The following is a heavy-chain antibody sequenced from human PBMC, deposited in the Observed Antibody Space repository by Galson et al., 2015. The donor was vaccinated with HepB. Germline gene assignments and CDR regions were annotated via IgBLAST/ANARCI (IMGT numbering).Heavy chain of an antibody. CDR1: GFTFSSYG. CDR2: ISGSSSFI. V-gene: IGHV3-21*01. Sequence: SLRLSCAASGFTFSSYGMNWVRQAPGKGLEWVSSISGSSSFIYYADSVKGRFTISRDNAKNSLFLQMNSLRAEDTAVYYCARDPRYYYDSRTYYPYIDYWGQGALVTVSS. D-gene: IGHD3-22*01. CDR3: ARDPRYYYDSRTYYPYIDY. J-gene: IGHJ4*02.